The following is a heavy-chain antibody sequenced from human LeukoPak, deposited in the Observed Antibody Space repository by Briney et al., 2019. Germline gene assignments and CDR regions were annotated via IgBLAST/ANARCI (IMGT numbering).Heavy chain of an antibody. Sequence: ASVKVSCKASGYTFTSYGISWVRQAPGQGLEWMGWISAYNGSTNYAQKLQGRVTMTTDTSTSTAYMELRSLRSDDTAVYYCAWGYYGDYLPDYWGQGTLVTVSS. CDR2: ISAYNGST. CDR1: GYTFTSYG. V-gene: IGHV1-18*01. D-gene: IGHD4-17*01. J-gene: IGHJ4*02. CDR3: AWGYYGDYLPDY.